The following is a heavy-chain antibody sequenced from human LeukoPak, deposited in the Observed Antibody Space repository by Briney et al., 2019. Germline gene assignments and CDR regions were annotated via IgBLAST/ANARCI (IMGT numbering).Heavy chain of an antibody. V-gene: IGHV1-69*13. CDR2: IIPIFGTA. D-gene: IGHD5-12*01. Sequence: ASVKVSCKASGGTFSSYAISWVRQAPGQGLEWMGGIIPIFGTANYAQKFQGRVTITADESTSTAYMELSSLRSEDTAVYYCAKGGRGYSGYDYKDYYYGMDVWGQGTTVIVSS. CDR3: AKGGRGYSGYDYKDYYYGMDV. CDR1: GGTFSSYA. J-gene: IGHJ6*02.